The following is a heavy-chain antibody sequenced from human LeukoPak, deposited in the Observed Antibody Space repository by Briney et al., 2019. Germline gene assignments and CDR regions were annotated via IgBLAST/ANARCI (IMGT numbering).Heavy chain of an antibody. V-gene: IGHV3-15*01. CDR1: GFTFSNAW. D-gene: IGHD5-24*01. CDR2: IKSKTDGGTT. J-gene: IGHJ4*02. Sequence: GGSLRLSCAASGFTFSNAWMSWVRQAPGKGLEWVGRIKSKTDGGTTDYAAPVKGRFTISRDDSKNTLYLQMNSLKTEDTAVYYCTTDRIPEMTTIKLYWGQGTLVTVSS. CDR3: TTDRIPEMTTIKLY.